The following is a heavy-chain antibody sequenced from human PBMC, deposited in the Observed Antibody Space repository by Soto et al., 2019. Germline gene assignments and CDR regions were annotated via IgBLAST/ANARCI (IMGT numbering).Heavy chain of an antibody. V-gene: IGHV4-39*07. CDR1: GGSISSSSYY. CDR3: ARGHGDIPKVAYGMDV. CDR2: IYYSGST. J-gene: IGHJ6*02. Sequence: SETLSLTCTVSGGSISSSSYYWGWIRQPPGKGLEWIGSIYYSGSTYYNPSLKSRVTISVDTSKNQFSLKLSSVTAADTALYYCARGHGDIPKVAYGMDVWGQGTTVTVSS. D-gene: IGHD2-21*01.